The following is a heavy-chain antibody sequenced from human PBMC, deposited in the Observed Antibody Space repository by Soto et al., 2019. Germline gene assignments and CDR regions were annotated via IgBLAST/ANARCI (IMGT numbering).Heavy chain of an antibody. CDR3: ARDRDYSIGWFDP. Sequence: GGSLRLSCAASGFTFSSYSMNWVRQAPGKGLEWVSYISSSSSTIYYADSVKGRFTISRDNAKNSLYLQMNSLRAEDTAVYYCARDRDYSIGWFDPWGQGTLVTVSS. V-gene: IGHV3-48*01. D-gene: IGHD4-4*01. CDR1: GFTFSSYS. J-gene: IGHJ5*02. CDR2: ISSSSSTI.